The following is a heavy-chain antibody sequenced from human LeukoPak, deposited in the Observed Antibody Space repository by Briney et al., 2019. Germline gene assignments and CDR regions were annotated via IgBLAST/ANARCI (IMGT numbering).Heavy chain of an antibody. CDR1: GFTFSSYA. J-gene: IGHJ4*02. D-gene: IGHD6-25*01. CDR2: ISGSGGRT. CDR3: AKDRLGFDY. Sequence: PGGSLRLSCAASGFTFSSYAMSWVRQAPGKGLEWVSAISGSGGRTFYADSVKGHFTVSRDNSKNTLYLQMNSLRAEDTAVYYCAKDRLGFDYWGQGNLVTVSS. V-gene: IGHV3-23*01.